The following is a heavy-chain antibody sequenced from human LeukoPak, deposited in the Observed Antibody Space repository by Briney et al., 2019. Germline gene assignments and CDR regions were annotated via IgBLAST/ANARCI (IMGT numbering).Heavy chain of an antibody. CDR3: ARDRNWNYDY. CDR1: GFTFSNYA. Sequence: GGSLRLSCAASGFTFSNYAMNWVRQAPGKGLEWVSSIGGSGDSIYYADSVKGRFTISRDNAKNSLDLQMNSLRAEDTAVYYCARDRNWNYDYWGQGTLVTVSS. D-gene: IGHD1-7*01. CDR2: IGGSGDSI. J-gene: IGHJ4*02. V-gene: IGHV3-21*01.